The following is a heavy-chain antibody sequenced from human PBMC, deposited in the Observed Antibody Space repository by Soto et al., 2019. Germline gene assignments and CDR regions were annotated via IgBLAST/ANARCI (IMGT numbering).Heavy chain of an antibody. J-gene: IGHJ5*02. CDR3: AYASLWFDP. D-gene: IGHD4-17*01. CDR2: IYWDDDK. Sequence: QITLKESGPTLVKPTQTLTLTCNFSGFSLSTSGLGVGWIRRPPGKALEWLALIYWDDDKRYSPSLKSRLTIPKDTSKMQVALTMTNVDPVKTDANCCAYASLWFDPWGQGTLVNVSS. CDR1: GFSLSTSGLG. V-gene: IGHV2-5*02.